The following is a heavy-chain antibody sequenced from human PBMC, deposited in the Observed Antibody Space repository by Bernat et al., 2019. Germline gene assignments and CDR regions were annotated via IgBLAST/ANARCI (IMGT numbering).Heavy chain of an antibody. CDR1: GFTFSSYG. D-gene: IGHD4-17*01. CDR3: ARDGDWAPTVTTQFDY. V-gene: IGHV3-30*03. CDR2: ISYDGSNK. Sequence: QVQLVESGGGVVQPGRSLRLSCAASGFTFSSYGMHWVRQAPGKGLEWVAVISYDGSNKYYADSVKGRFTISRDNSKNTLYLQMNSLRAEDTAVYYCARDGDWAPTVTTQFDYWGQGTLVTVSS. J-gene: IGHJ4*02.